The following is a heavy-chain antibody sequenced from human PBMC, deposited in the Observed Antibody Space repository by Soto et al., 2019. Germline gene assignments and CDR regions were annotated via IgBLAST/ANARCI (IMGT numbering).Heavy chain of an antibody. Sequence: QVQLVQSGAEVKKPGASVKVSCKASGYTFTSYGISWVRQAPGQGLEWMGWISAYNGNTKYTQKLQGRVTMTTDTSPSTGYMELRSLRSDDTAVDYCARDLVVGLVDYWGQVTLVTVSS. CDR2: ISAYNGNT. V-gene: IGHV1-18*01. D-gene: IGHD2-15*01. J-gene: IGHJ4*02. CDR3: ARDLVVGLVDY. CDR1: GYTFTSYG.